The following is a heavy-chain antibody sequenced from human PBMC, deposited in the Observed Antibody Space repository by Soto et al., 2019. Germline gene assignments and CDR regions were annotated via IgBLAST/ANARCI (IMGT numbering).Heavy chain of an antibody. CDR2: ISYDGSDK. V-gene: IGHV3-30*18. D-gene: IGHD5-12*01. Sequence: GGSLRLSCRVSGFTFNNSGMHWVRQAPGKGLEWMAVISYDGSDKYYADSVKGRVIISRDNSKNTLNLEMNSLRAEDTAVYYCAKYPEYSVYDGSYFDYWGQGTLVTVSS. CDR3: AKYPEYSVYDGSYFDY. CDR1: GFTFNNSG. J-gene: IGHJ4*02.